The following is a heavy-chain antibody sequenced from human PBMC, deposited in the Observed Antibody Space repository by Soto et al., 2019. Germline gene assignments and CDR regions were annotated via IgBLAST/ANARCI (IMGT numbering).Heavy chain of an antibody. CDR3: ARPQNDILTDSYTNYFDP. V-gene: IGHV1-18*01. D-gene: IGHD3-9*01. J-gene: IGHJ5*02. CDR2: ISAYNGNT. CDR1: GFTFSNYG. Sequence: QVQLVQSGAEVKKPGASVKVSCKASGFTFSNYGITRLRQVPGQGLEWMGWISAYNGNTVHAQEYQGRLTMTTDTSTSTAYMELRSLRPDDTAVYYCARPQNDILTDSYTNYFDPWGQGTLVTVSS.